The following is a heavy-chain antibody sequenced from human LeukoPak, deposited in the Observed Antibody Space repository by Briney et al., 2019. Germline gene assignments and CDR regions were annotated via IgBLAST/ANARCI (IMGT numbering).Heavy chain of an antibody. J-gene: IGHJ3*02. CDR3: ARGTVTTSMKAFDI. D-gene: IGHD4-17*01. V-gene: IGHV4-59*08. CDR1: GGSFSGYY. Sequence: PSETLSLTCAVYGGSFSGYYWSWIRQPPGEGLEWIGYIYYSGSANYNPSLRSRVIILVDTSKNQFSLKLSSVTAADTAVYYCARGTVTTSMKAFDIWGQGTMVTVSS. CDR2: IYYSGSA.